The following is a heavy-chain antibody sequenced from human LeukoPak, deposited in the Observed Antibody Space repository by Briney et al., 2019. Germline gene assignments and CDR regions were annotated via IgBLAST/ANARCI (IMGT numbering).Heavy chain of an antibody. V-gene: IGHV3-48*03. CDR2: ISSSANTI. Sequence: GGSLRLSCAASGFTFSSYEMNWVRQAPGKGLEWVSYISSSANTIYYADSVKGRFTISRDNSKNSLYLQMNSLRAEDTAVYYCARDSSPWLQLWFCCMVVWGQGTTLSLSS. CDR3: ARDSSPWLQLWFCCMVV. J-gene: IGHJ6*02. CDR1: GFTFSSYE. D-gene: IGHD5-18*01.